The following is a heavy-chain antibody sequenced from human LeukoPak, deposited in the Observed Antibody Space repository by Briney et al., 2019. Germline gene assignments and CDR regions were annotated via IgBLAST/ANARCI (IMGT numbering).Heavy chain of an antibody. Sequence: SETLSLTCTVSGGSISSYYWSWIRQPAGKGLEWIGGIYTSGSTNYNPSLKSRVTMSVDTSKNQFSLKLSSVTAADTAVYYCARDGGPGQYGLLIRDAFDIWGQGTMVTVSS. D-gene: IGHD2-15*01. CDR3: ARDGGPGQYGLLIRDAFDI. J-gene: IGHJ3*02. CDR2: IYTSGST. CDR1: GGSISSYY. V-gene: IGHV4-4*07.